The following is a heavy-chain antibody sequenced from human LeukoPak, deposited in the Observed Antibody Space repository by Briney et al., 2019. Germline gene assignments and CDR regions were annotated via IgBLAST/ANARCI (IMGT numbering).Heavy chain of an antibody. CDR3: ATTARHCSDY. D-gene: IGHD1-1*01. V-gene: IGHV4-39*07. J-gene: IGHJ4*02. CDR1: GGSISSSSYY. CDR2: IYYSGST. Sequence: KPSETLSLTCTVSGGSISSSSYYWGWIRQPPGKGLEWIGSIYYSGSTYYNPSLKSRVTISIDTSKNQFSLRLSSVTAADTAVYYCATTARHCSDYWGQGTLVTVSS.